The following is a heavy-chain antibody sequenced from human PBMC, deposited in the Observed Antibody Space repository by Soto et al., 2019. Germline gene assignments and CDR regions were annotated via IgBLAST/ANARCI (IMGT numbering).Heavy chain of an antibody. CDR2: VYSGGTT. CDR1: GFTVSSNY. Sequence: EVQLVESGGGLVQPGGSLRLSCAVSGFTVSSNYMSWVRQAPGKGLEWVSVVYSGGTTYYADSVKGRFTISRDNSKNTMYLQMNSLRAEVTAVYYCARDPPGQWLADWGQGTLVTVSS. J-gene: IGHJ4*02. D-gene: IGHD6-19*01. CDR3: ARDPPGQWLAD. V-gene: IGHV3-66*01.